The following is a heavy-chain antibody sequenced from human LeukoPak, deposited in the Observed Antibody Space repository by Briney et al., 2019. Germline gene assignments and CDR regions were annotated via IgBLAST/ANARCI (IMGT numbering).Heavy chain of an antibody. CDR3: TRVDPHGYSDC. D-gene: IGHD3-22*01. J-gene: IGHJ4*02. CDR1: GYSVNHDY. Sequence: SETLSLTCTVSGYSVNHDYWSWIRQPPGKGLQWIGYIYNSGTIYNPSLNNRVTISLDTSKNQFSLRVTSVTAADTAVCYRTRVDPHGYSDCWGQGTLVTVSS. V-gene: IGHV4-59*02. CDR2: IYNSGT.